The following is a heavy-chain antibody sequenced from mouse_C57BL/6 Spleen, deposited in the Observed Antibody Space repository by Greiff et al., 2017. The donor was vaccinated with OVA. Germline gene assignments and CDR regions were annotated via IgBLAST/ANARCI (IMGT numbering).Heavy chain of an antibody. J-gene: IGHJ4*01. D-gene: IGHD1-1*01. V-gene: IGHV1-82*01. CDR1: GYAFRSSW. CDR3: ARPFYYYGISYAMDY. Sequence: VQLKQSGPELVKPGASVKISCKASGYAFRSSWMNWVKQRPGKGLEWIGRIYPGDGDTNYNGKFKGKATLTADKSSSTAYMQLSSLTSEDSAVYFCARPFYYYGISYAMDYWGQGTSVTVSS. CDR2: IYPGDGDT.